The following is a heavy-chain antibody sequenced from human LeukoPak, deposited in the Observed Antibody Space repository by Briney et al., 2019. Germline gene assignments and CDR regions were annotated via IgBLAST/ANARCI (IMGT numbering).Heavy chain of an antibody. CDR2: ISSSGSTI. D-gene: IGHD2-2*02. Sequence: GGSLRLSCAASGFTFSDYYMSWIRQAPGKGLERVSYISSSGSTIYYADSVKGRFTISRDNAKNSLYLQMNSLRAEDTAVYYCARVDCSSTSCYIWFDPWGQGTLVTVSS. J-gene: IGHJ5*02. V-gene: IGHV3-11*04. CDR1: GFTFSDYY. CDR3: ARVDCSSTSCYIWFDP.